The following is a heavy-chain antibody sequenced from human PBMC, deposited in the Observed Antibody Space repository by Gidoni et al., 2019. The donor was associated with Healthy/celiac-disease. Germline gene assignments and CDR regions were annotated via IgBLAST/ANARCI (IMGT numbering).Heavy chain of an antibody. CDR3: AREFRNYDSSGLYGGTYYFDY. Sequence: EVQLVESGGGLVQPGGSLRRPCSPFGFTFSSFWITWVRQAPGKGLEWVAKIKQDGSEKYYVDSVKGRFTISRDNAKNSLYLQMNSLRAEDTAVYYCAREFRNYDSSGLYGGTYYFDYWGQGTLVTVSS. D-gene: IGHD3-22*01. J-gene: IGHJ4*02. CDR2: IKQDGSEK. CDR1: GFTFSSFW. V-gene: IGHV3-7*01.